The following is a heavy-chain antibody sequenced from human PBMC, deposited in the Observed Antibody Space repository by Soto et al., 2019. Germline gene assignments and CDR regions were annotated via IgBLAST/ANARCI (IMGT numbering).Heavy chain of an antibody. CDR2: IYYSGST. V-gene: IGHV4-39*01. CDR1: GGSISSSSYY. CDR3: ARGDDYYAGNSSGYYPQLFYYYGMDV. Sequence: SETLSLTCTVSGGSISSSSYYWGWIRQPPGKGLEWIGSIYYSGSTYYNPSLKSRVTISVDTSKNQFSLKLSSVTAADTAVYYCARGDDYYAGNSSGYYPQLFYYYGMDVWGQGTTVTVSS. J-gene: IGHJ6*02. D-gene: IGHD3-22*01.